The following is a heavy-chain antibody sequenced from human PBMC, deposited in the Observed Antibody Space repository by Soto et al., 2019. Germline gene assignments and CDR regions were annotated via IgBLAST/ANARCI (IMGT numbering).Heavy chain of an antibody. V-gene: IGHV1-18*01. D-gene: IGHD3-10*01. Sequence: ASVKVSCKASGYTFTSYGISWVRQAPGQGLEWMGWISAYNGNTKYSQKLQGRVTMTRDTSTSTAYMELRSLRSEDTAVYYCARDMGFGLSDYWGQGTLVTVSS. CDR1: GYTFTSYG. CDR3: ARDMGFGLSDY. J-gene: IGHJ4*02. CDR2: ISAYNGNT.